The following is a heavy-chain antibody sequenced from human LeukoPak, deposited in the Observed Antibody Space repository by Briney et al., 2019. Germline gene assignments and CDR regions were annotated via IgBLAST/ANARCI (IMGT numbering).Heavy chain of an antibody. CDR1: GGTFSSYA. Sequence: VASVKVSCKASGGTFSSYAISWVRQAPGQGLEWMGGIIPIFGTANYAQKFQGRVTITADKSTSTAYMELSSLRSEDTAVYYCARSKYYDFWSGYNFAHYYYYYMDVWGKGTTVTVSS. CDR3: ARSKYYDFWSGYNFAHYYYYYMDV. D-gene: IGHD3-3*01. V-gene: IGHV1-69*06. J-gene: IGHJ6*03. CDR2: IIPIFGTA.